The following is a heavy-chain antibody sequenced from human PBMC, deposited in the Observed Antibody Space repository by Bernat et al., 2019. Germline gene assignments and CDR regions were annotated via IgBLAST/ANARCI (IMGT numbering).Heavy chain of an antibody. CDR1: GFTFSSYG. D-gene: IGHD6-13*01. CDR2: ISYDGSNN. J-gene: IGHJ6*02. V-gene: IGHV3-30*18. Sequence: QVQLVESGGGVVQPGRSLRLSCAASGFTFSSYGMHWVRQAPGKGLEWVAVISYDGSNNYYADSVKGRFTISRDNSKNTLYLQMNSLRAEDTAVYYCAKDMRQQLAPFGDYGMDVWGQGTTVTVSS. CDR3: AKDMRQQLAPFGDYGMDV.